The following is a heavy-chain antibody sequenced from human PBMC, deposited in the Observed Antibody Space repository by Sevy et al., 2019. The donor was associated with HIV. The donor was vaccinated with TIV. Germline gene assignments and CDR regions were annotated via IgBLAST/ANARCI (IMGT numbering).Heavy chain of an antibody. CDR2: IYSHGKT. J-gene: IGHJ3*02. CDR1: GASIRDSSYY. V-gene: IGHV4-39*01. D-gene: IGHD6-13*01. Sequence: SETLSLTCTVSGASIRDSSYYWAWIRQPPGKGREWIGNIYSHGKTYYNSSLKSRVTTSVDTSKNQYSLSLTSVTAADTAIYFCGRSMEQQLDAFDIWGQGTMVTVSS. CDR3: GRSMEQQLDAFDI.